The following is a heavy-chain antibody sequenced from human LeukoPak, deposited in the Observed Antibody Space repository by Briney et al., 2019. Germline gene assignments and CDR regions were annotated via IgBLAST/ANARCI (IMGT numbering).Heavy chain of an antibody. CDR1: GGTFSSYA. CDR2: IIPIFGTA. D-gene: IGHD6-19*01. J-gene: IGHJ4*02. V-gene: IGHV1-69*13. CDR3: ARDITPYSSGWYFDY. Sequence: ASVKVSCKATGGTFSSYAISWVRQAPGQGLEWMGGIIPIFGTANYAQKFQGRVTITADESTSTAYMELSSLRSEDTAVYYRARDITPYSSGWYFDYWGQGTLVTVSS.